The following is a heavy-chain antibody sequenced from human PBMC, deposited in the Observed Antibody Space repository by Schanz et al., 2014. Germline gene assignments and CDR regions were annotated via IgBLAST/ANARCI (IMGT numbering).Heavy chain of an antibody. CDR2: IYGGGIT. CDR1: GFTVSSNY. CDR3: ARDGYRNGRPFDH. Sequence: EVQLVESGGGLVQPGGSLRLSCAASGFTVSSNYMSWVRQAPGKGLEWVSVIYGGGITYYADSVKGRFTISRDSSRNTLYLQMNSLRAEDTAVYYCARDGYRNGRPFDHWGQGTRVTVSA. V-gene: IGHV3-66*01. J-gene: IGHJ4*02. D-gene: IGHD5-18*01.